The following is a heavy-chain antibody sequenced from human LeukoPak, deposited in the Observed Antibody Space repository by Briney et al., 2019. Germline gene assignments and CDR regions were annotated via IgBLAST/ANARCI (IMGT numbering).Heavy chain of an antibody. CDR1: GFTFSSSA. V-gene: IGHV3-23*01. CDR2: ISGSGDST. D-gene: IGHD1-26*01. CDR3: ATQAGSGSYVFDY. J-gene: IGHJ4*02. Sequence: GGSLRLSCAASGFTFSSSAMSWVRQAPGKGLEWVSRISGSGDSTYYADSVKGRFTISRDNSKNTLYLQMNNLRAEDTAVYYCATQAGSGSYVFDYWGQGTPVTVSS.